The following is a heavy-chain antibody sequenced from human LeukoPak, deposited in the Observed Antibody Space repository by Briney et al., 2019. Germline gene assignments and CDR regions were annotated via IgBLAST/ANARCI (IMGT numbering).Heavy chain of an antibody. D-gene: IGHD1-1*01. J-gene: IGHJ4*02. V-gene: IGHV1-46*01. Sequence: ASVTVSCKASGYTFTSYYIDWVRQAPGQGLEWTGVINPSGGSTRYAQKFQGRVTMTGDPSTRTVYMELSSLTSDATAVYYCARGTTDDYWGQGTPVTVSS. CDR1: GYTFTSYY. CDR3: ARGTTDDY. CDR2: INPSGGST.